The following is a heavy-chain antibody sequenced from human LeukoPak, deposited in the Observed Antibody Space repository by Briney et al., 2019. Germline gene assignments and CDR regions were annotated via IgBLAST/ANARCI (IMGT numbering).Heavy chain of an antibody. D-gene: IGHD3-10*01. CDR1: GYTFTSYY. Sequence: ASVKVSCKASGYTFTSYYMHWVRQVPGQGLEWMGIINPSGGSTSYAQKFQGRVTMTRDTSTSTVYMELSSLRSEDTAVYYCASSMVRGVIPAGTFPSWGQGTLVTVSS. J-gene: IGHJ4*02. CDR3: ASSMVRGVIPAGTFPS. CDR2: INPSGGST. V-gene: IGHV1-46*01.